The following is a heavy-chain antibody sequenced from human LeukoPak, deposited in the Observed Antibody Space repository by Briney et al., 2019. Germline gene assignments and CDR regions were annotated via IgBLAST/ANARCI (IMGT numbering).Heavy chain of an antibody. Sequence: SETLSLTCTVSGGSIGSSSYYWGWIRQPPGKGLEWIGSIYYSGSTYYNPSLKSRVTISVDTSKNQFSLKLSSVTAADTAVYYCARDLDGLDYYFDYWGQGTLVTVSS. CDR2: IYYSGST. V-gene: IGHV4-39*07. CDR3: ARDLDGLDYYFDY. CDR1: GGSIGSSSYY. J-gene: IGHJ4*02. D-gene: IGHD3-10*01.